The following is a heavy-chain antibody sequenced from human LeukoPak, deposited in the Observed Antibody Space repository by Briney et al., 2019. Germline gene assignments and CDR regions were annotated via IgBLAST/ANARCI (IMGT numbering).Heavy chain of an antibody. J-gene: IGHJ4*02. V-gene: IGHV3-48*04. CDR1: GFTFSSYS. CDR3: ARLPTYCSSTSCYLDY. CDR2: ISSSSGTI. D-gene: IGHD2-2*01. Sequence: GGSLRLSCAASGFTFSSYSMNWVRQAPGKGLEWVSYISSSSGTIYYADSVKGRFTISRDNAKNSLYLQMNSLRAEDTAVYYCARLPTYCSSTSCYLDYWGQGTLVTVSS.